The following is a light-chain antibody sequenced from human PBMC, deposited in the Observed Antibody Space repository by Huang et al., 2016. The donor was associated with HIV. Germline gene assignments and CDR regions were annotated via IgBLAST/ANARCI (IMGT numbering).Light chain of an antibody. CDR3: QQYGTLPYT. Sequence: EIVLTQSPVTLSLSPGEGASLSCRASQGVHNSYLAWYQQKPCQAPRLLIFGASNRATGVPHRFRGSESGTDFTLTISGLDPEDFAVYYCQQYGTLPYTFGQGTKLEI. V-gene: IGKV3-20*01. CDR1: QGVHNSY. CDR2: GAS. J-gene: IGKJ2*01.